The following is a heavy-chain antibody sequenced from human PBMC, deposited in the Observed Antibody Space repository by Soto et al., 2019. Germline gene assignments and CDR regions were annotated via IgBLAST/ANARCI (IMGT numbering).Heavy chain of an antibody. Sequence: GASVKVSCKASGGTFSSYAISWVRQAPGEGLEWMGGIIPIFGTANYAQKFEGRVTITADESTSTASMELSSLGSEGAAVYYCGPYRPAYYYGWQTYNAFDIWGQGTMVTDSS. D-gene: IGHD3-10*01. CDR2: IIPIFGTA. CDR3: GPYRPAYYYGWQTYNAFDI. J-gene: IGHJ3*02. CDR1: GGTFSSYA. V-gene: IGHV1-69*13.